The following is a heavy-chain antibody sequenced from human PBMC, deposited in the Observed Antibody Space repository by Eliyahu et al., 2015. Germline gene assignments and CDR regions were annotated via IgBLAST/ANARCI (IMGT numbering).Heavy chain of an antibody. V-gene: IGHV4-59*11. CDR3: ARNSTVAPEADWYFDL. CDR1: GGSISSHY. Sequence: QVQLQESGPGLVKPSETLSLTCTVSGGSISSHYWTTWIRQPPGKGLEWIGYIFYSGRTKYNPSLKSRVTISVDTSKNQFSLKLSSVTAADTAVYYCARNSTVAPEADWYFDLWGRGTLVTVSS. J-gene: IGHJ2*01. CDR2: IFYSGRT. D-gene: IGHD2/OR15-2a*01.